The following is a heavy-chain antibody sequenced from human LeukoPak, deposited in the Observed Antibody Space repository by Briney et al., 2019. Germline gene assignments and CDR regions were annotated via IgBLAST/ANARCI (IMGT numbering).Heavy chain of an antibody. CDR1: GFTFSSYS. J-gene: IGHJ4*02. V-gene: IGHV3-21*01. Sequence: GGSLRLSCAASGFTFSSYSMNWVRQAPGKGLEWVSSFSSSSSYIYYADSVKGRFTISRDNSKNTLYLQMNSLRAEDTAVYYCARDNRGSYSGDYWGQGTLVTVSS. D-gene: IGHD1-26*01. CDR2: FSSSSSYI. CDR3: ARDNRGSYSGDY.